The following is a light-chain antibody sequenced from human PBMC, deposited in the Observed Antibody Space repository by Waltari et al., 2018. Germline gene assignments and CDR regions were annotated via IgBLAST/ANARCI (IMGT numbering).Light chain of an antibody. V-gene: IGKV2-30*02. J-gene: IGKJ2*01. CDR3: MQGTQSPYT. CDR2: RVT. CDR1: QSLVHSDGNTH. Sequence: DVVMTQSPLSLPVTPGQAASISCKSSQSLVHSDGNTHLNWFHQRPGQSPRRLIYRVTKRDSGVPDRFSGSGSGTDFTLKISRVEAEDVGVYYCMQGTQSPYTFGQGTKLDIK.